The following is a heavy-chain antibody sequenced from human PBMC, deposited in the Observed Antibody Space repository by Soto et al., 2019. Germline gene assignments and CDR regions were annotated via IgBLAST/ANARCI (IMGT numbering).Heavy chain of an antibody. CDR2: IYYSGSS. V-gene: IGHV4-30-4*01. D-gene: IGHD5-12*01. Sequence: QVQLQGSGPGLVKPSQTLSLTCTVSGGSVSSGDYHWSWIRQPPGKGLEWIGYIYYSGSSYYNPSLMSRVAMSVDTSKNHFSLKLRSVTAADTAVYYCARMYGGYGGGVDYWGQGTQVTVSS. CDR1: GGSVSSGDYH. J-gene: IGHJ4*02. CDR3: ARMYGGYGGGVDY.